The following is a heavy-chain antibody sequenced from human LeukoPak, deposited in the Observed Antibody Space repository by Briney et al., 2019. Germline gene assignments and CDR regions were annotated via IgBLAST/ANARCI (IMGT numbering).Heavy chain of an antibody. CDR1: GFTFSSYG. D-gene: IGHD3-10*01. CDR2: ISYDGSNK. Sequence: GGSLRLSCAASGFTFSSYGMHWVRQAPGKGLEWVAVISYDGSNKYYADSVKGRFTMSRDNSKNTLYLQMNSLRAEDTAVYYCANSDGPYWGQGTLVTVSS. CDR3: ANSDGPY. J-gene: IGHJ4*02. V-gene: IGHV3-30*18.